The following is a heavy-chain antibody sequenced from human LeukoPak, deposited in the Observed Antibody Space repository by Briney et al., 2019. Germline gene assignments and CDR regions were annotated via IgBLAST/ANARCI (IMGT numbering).Heavy chain of an antibody. V-gene: IGHV1-18*01. CDR1: GYTFTSYG. Sequence: GASVKVSCKASGYTFTSYGISWVRQAPGQGLEWMGWISAYNGNTNYALKFQGRVTMTRDMSTSTVYMELSSLRSEDTAVYYCARDLRHPGDYYYMDVWGKGTTVTVSS. D-gene: IGHD1-26*01. CDR2: ISAYNGNT. J-gene: IGHJ6*03. CDR3: ARDLRHPGDYYYMDV.